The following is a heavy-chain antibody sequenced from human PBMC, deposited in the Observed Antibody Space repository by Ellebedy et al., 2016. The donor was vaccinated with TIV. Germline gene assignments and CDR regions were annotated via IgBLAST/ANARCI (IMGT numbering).Heavy chain of an antibody. V-gene: IGHV3-66*01. CDR1: GFIVSSHF. J-gene: IGHJ4*02. D-gene: IGHD2-2*01. Sequence: GESLKISCTASGFIVSSHFMSWVRQAPGKGLEWVSFIHTGGSTNYADSGKGRFTMFRDTSTNTLYLQMNSLRGEDTAVYYCARGRGGSTGSDYFDYWGQGTLVTVSS. CDR2: IHTGGST. CDR3: ARGRGGSTGSDYFDY.